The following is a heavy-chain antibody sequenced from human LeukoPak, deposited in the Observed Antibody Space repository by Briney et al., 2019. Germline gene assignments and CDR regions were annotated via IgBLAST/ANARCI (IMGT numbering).Heavy chain of an antibody. Sequence: TGGSLRLSCAASGFTFSSYSMNWVRQAPGKGLEWVSSISSSNTYIYYADSVKGRFTISRENAKNSLYLQMNSLRAEDTAVYYCARGQPISMITGPYSDSWGQGTLVTFSS. D-gene: IGHD3-22*01. CDR2: ISSSNTYI. CDR3: ARGQPISMITGPYSDS. V-gene: IGHV3-21*01. J-gene: IGHJ4*02. CDR1: GFTFSSYS.